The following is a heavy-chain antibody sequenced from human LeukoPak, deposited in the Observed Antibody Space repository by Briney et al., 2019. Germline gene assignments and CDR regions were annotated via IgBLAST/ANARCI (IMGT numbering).Heavy chain of an antibody. CDR2: ISPTSSYT. CDR3: ARGHYGTDV. V-gene: IGHV3-11*06. CDR1: GFTFSDYY. J-gene: IGHJ6*02. Sequence: GGSLRLSCEASGFTFSDYYMSWIRQAPGKGLEWVSYISPTSSYTNYAGSVKGRFTISRDNAENSLYLQMNSLRAEDTAVYYCARGHYGTDVWGQGTTVTVSS.